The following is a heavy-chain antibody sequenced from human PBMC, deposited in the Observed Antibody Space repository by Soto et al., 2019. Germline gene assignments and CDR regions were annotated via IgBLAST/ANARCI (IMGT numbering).Heavy chain of an antibody. D-gene: IGHD1-7*01. CDR2: ISYSGTT. CDR3: ATMGTPGTGLYYFYY. V-gene: IGHV4-30-4*01. CDR1: CGSISSCNYY. Sequence: SETLSLTCTVSCGSISSCNYYWSWIRQPPGKGLEWIGFISYSGTTHYSASLRSRVSISVDTSKNQFSLDLSSVTAADTAVYYCATMGTPGTGLYYFYYWGQGTLVTVSS. J-gene: IGHJ4*02.